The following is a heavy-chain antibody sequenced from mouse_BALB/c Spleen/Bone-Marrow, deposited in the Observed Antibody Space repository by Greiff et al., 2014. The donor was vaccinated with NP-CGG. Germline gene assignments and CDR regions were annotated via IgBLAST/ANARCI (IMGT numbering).Heavy chain of an antibody. CDR2: IEPANGNT. Sequence: VQLQQPGAELVKPGASVKLSCTASGFNIKDTYMHWVKQRPEQGLEWIGRIEPANGNTKYDPKFQGKATITADTSSNTAYLQLSSLTSEDTAVYYCARYSDGSRGYYVDYWGQGTTLTVSS. V-gene: IGHV14-3*02. CDR1: GFNIKDTY. J-gene: IGHJ2*01. D-gene: IGHD1-1*01. CDR3: ARYSDGSRGYYVDY.